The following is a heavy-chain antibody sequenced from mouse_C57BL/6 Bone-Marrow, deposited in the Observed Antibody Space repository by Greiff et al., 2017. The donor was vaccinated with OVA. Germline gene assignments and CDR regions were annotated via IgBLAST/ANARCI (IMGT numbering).Heavy chain of an antibody. Sequence: EVQRVESGGGLVQPGGSMKLSCAASGFTFSDACMDWVRQSPEKGLEWVAEIRNKANNHATYYAESVKGRFTISRDDSKSSVYLQMNSLRAEDTGIYYCSRSYSNLFDYWGQGTTLTVSS. V-gene: IGHV6-6*01. CDR3: SRSYSNLFDY. CDR1: GFTFSDAC. D-gene: IGHD2-5*01. CDR2: IRNKANNHAT. J-gene: IGHJ2*01.